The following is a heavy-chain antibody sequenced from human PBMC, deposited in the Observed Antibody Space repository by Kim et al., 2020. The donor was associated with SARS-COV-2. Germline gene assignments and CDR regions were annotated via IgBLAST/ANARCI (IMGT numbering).Heavy chain of an antibody. D-gene: IGHD1-26*01. V-gene: IGHV3-30*18. CDR3: AKDLGDEGSYDY. CDR2: ISYDGSNK. CDR1: GFTFSSYG. Sequence: GGSLRLSCAASGFTFSSYGIHWVRQAPGKGLEWVAVISYDGSNKYYADSVKGRFTISRDNSKNTLYLQMNSLRAEDTAVYYCAKDLGDEGSYDYWGQGTLVTVSS. J-gene: IGHJ4*02.